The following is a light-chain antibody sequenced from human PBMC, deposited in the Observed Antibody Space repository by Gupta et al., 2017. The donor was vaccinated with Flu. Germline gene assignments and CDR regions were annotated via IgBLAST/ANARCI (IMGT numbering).Light chain of an antibody. CDR1: HSLLYSPNNKNY. V-gene: IGKV4-1*01. J-gene: IGKJ1*01. Sequence: DFVMTQSPDSLAVSLGDRATISCKSSHSLLYSPNNKNYLAWYQQKPGQPPRLLIYWASTRESGVTDRFSGSESGTDFTLTISSLQAEDVAVYYCQQYLHTPRTFGQGTKVEIK. CDR2: WAS. CDR3: QQYLHTPRT.